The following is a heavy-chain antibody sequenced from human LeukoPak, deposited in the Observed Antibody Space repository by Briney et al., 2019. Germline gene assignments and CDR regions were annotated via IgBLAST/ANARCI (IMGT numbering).Heavy chain of an antibody. Sequence: PGGSLRLSCAASGFTVSSNYMSWVRQAPGPGLAWVSVIYSGGSTYYADSVKGRFTISRDNSKNTLYLQMNSLRAEDTAVYYCASISYYYDSSGYLGYYFDYWGQGTLVTVSS. CDR3: ASISYYYDSSGYLGYYFDY. CDR1: GFTVSSNY. V-gene: IGHV3-53*01. CDR2: IYSGGST. D-gene: IGHD3-22*01. J-gene: IGHJ4*02.